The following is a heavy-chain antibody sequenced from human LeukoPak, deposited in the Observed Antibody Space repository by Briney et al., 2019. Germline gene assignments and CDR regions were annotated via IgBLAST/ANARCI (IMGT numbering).Heavy chain of an antibody. Sequence: RXXECVSNIKPYGSENYYVYSVTARFTISRDNAKNSLYLQMNSLRADDTAVYFCASGNSFYYWGQGTLVTVSS. V-gene: IGHV3-7*01. J-gene: IGHJ4*02. CDR2: IKPYGSEN. CDR3: ASGNSFYY.